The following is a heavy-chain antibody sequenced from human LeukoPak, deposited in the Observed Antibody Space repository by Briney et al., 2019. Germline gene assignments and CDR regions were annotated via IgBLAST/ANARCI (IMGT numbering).Heavy chain of an antibody. CDR2: ISGSDGST. V-gene: IGHV3-23*01. CDR3: AKEWSWSY. J-gene: IGHJ4*02. CDR1: GFTFSSYA. Sequence: AGGSLRLSCAASGFTFSSYAMSWVRQAPAKGLQWAPAISGSDGSTYYVGSVKRGFTISRDNPKNTLYLQMNSLRAEDTAVYYCAKEWSWSYWGEGNLVTVSS. D-gene: IGHD2-15*01.